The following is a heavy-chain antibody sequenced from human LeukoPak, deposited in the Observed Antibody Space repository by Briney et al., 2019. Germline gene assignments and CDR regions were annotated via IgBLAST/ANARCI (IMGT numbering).Heavy chain of an antibody. D-gene: IGHD6-19*01. CDR2: INPNSGGT. CDR3: ASRVPPIGIPGKQWLGYYFDY. V-gene: IGHV1-2*02. Sequence: ASVKVSCKASGYTFTGYYMHWVRQAPGQGLEWMGWINPNSGGTNYAQKFQGRVTMTRDTSISTAYMELSRLRSDDTAVYYCASRVPPIGIPGKQWLGYYFDYWGQGTLVTVSS. J-gene: IGHJ4*02. CDR1: GYTFTGYY.